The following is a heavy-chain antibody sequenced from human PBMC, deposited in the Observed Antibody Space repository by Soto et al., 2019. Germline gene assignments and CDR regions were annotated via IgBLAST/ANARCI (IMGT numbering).Heavy chain of an antibody. CDR1: GFTFTDYY. Sequence: QVQLVESGGGLVKPGGSLRLSCTASGFTFTDYYMSWIRQAPGKGLEWISYISMSGFNTIYADSVKGRFTISRDNAKNSLYLHMNSLRADDTAVYYCAREGRLAADGGAYWGQGTLVTVSS. CDR2: ISMSGFNT. CDR3: AREGRLAADGGAY. D-gene: IGHD2-15*01. J-gene: IGHJ4*02. V-gene: IGHV3-11*05.